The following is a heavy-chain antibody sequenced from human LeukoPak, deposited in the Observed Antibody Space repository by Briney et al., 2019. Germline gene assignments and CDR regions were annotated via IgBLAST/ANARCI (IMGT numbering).Heavy chain of an antibody. Sequence: ETLSLTCAVSGDSISSGDYSWSWIRQPPGKGLEWIGYIYSSGSTNYNPSLRSRVTISVDTSKRQFSLKVNSVTAADTAVYYCASITPRYCSSTSCFDYWGQGTLVTVSS. CDR1: GDSISSGDYS. CDR2: IYSSGST. J-gene: IGHJ4*02. CDR3: ASITPRYCSSTSCFDY. D-gene: IGHD2-2*01. V-gene: IGHV4-61*08.